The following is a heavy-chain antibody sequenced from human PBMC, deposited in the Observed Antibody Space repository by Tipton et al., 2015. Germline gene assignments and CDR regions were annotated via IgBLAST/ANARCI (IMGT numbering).Heavy chain of an antibody. CDR3: ARDLEHGMDV. V-gene: IGHV4-61*01. D-gene: IGHD5-24*01. Sequence: GLVKPSETLSFTCTVSGGSVSTSNYYWGWIRQSPGKGLEWIGYISYSGSTHYNPSLKRRVTISLDTSKNQFSLTLNSVTAADTAVYYCARDLEHGMDVWGQGTTVTVSS. CDR2: ISYSGST. CDR1: GGSVSTSNYY. J-gene: IGHJ6*02.